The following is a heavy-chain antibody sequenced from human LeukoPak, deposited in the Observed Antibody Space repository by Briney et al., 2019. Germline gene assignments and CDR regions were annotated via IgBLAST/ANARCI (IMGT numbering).Heavy chain of an antibody. V-gene: IGHV1-69*04. CDR1: GGTFSSYA. J-gene: IGHJ3*02. CDR3: ARPSCSGGSCQIDAFDI. CDR2: IIPILGIA. Sequence: SVKVSCKASGGTFSSYAISWVRQAPGRGLEWMGRIIPILGIANYAQKFQGRVTITADKSTSTAYMELSSLRSEDTAVYYCARPSCSGGSCQIDAFDIWGQGTMVTVSS. D-gene: IGHD2-15*01.